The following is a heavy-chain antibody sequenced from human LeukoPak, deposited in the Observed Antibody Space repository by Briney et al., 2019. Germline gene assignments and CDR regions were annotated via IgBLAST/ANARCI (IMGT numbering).Heavy chain of an antibody. CDR2: INPILGIA. CDR3: ARERDYDSSGLFDY. CDR1: GGTFSSYA. Sequence: HRASVKVSCKASGGTFSSYAISWVRQAPGQGLEWMGRINPILGIANYAQKFQGRVTITADKSTSTAYMELSSLRSEDTAVYYCARERDYDSSGLFDYWGQGTLVTVSS. J-gene: IGHJ4*02. D-gene: IGHD3-22*01. V-gene: IGHV1-69*04.